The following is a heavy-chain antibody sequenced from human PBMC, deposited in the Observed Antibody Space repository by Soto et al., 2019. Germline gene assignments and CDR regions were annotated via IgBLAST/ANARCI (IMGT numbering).Heavy chain of an antibody. CDR1: GYTFTSYD. CDR2: MDPHSGNT. CDR3: AGVARYYYXSSGYSLPAFDI. D-gene: IGHD3-22*01. V-gene: IGHV1-8*01. J-gene: IGHJ3*02. Sequence: GASVKVSCKASGYTFTSYDINWVRQATGQGLEWMGWMDPHSGNTGYAQKFKGRATMTRNALKSTVYMELSSLRSEDTAVYYCAGVARYYYXSSGYSLPAFDIWG.